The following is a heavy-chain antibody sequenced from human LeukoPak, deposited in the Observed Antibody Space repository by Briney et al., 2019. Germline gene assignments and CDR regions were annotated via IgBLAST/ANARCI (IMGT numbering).Heavy chain of an antibody. D-gene: IGHD3-3*01. J-gene: IGHJ4*02. Sequence: GGSLRLSCAASGVTFRNYAMSWVRQAPGKGLEWVSSISISGVITYYEDSVKGRFTISRDNSKNTLFLQMDSLRAEDTAVYYCVKDRAVARITPFDCWGQGTLVTVSS. CDR3: VKDRAVARITPFDC. V-gene: IGHV3-23*01. CDR2: ISISGVIT. CDR1: GVTFRNYA.